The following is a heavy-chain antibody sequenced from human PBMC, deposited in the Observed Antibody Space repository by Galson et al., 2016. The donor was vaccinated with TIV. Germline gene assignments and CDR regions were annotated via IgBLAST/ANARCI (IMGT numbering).Heavy chain of an antibody. CDR1: GFTFSKAW. V-gene: IGHV3-15*01. CDR3: TTERTYGYNDH. CDR2: IKSKSDAGTT. D-gene: IGHD5-12*01. J-gene: IGHJ4*02. Sequence: SLRLSCAASGFTFSKAWMTRVRQAPGKGLEWVGRIKSKSDAGTTEYAAPVKGRFIISRDDSKGTLFLQMDSLRTEDTAMYYCTTERTYGYNDHLGQGTLVTGSS.